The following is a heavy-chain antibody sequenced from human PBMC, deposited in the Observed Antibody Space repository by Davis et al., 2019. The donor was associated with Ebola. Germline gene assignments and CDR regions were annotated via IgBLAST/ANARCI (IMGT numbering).Heavy chain of an antibody. J-gene: IGHJ4*02. V-gene: IGHV4-59*01. CDR3: AGGVFGAFFDS. Sequence: PSETLSLTCSVSGTSISPYYWSWIRQTPGKGLDWIGYVEHHGRTEYIPSFNSRVTISVDTSKSQFSLKLTSVTTADTAVYYCAGGVFGAFFDSWGQGALVTVSS. D-gene: IGHD3-10*01. CDR2: VEHHGRT. CDR1: GTSISPYY.